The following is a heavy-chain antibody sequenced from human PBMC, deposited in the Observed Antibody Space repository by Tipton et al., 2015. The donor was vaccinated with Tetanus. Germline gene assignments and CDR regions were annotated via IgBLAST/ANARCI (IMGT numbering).Heavy chain of an antibody. J-gene: IGHJ4*02. CDR1: GASIGRSDYY. CDR2: IKPDGGEK. CDR3: ARDPIDTAMAADY. Sequence: GLVKPSETLSLTCTVSGASIGRSDYYWAWVRQSPGKGLEWVASIKPDGGEKGYMDSVKGRFTISRDNAKSSLYLQMNSLRAEDTAFYFCARDPIDTAMAADYWGQGALVTVSS. V-gene: IGHV3-7*01. D-gene: IGHD5-18*01.